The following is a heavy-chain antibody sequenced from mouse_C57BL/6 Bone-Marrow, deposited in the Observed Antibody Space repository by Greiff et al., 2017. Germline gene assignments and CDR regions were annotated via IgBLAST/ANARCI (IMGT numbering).Heavy chain of an antibody. V-gene: IGHV5-16*01. CDR1: GFTFSDYY. Sequence: EVKLVESKAGLVQPGSSMKLSCTASGFTFSDYYMAWVRQVPEKGLEWVANINYDGSSTYYLDSLKSRFIISRDNAKNILYLQMSSLKSEDTATYYCARETIWYFDVWGTGTTVTVSS. D-gene: IGHD1-1*02. CDR3: ARETIWYFDV. J-gene: IGHJ1*03. CDR2: INYDGSST.